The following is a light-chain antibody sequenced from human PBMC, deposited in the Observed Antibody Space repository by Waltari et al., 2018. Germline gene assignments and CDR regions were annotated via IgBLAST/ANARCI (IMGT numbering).Light chain of an antibody. Sequence: QTVVTQEPSLPVSPGGTVTLPCALSSGSLTTTAYATWYQQTPGQAPRTLVYKANARSSGVPDRFSVSILGNTAALTITGAQADDESDYYCALYMGSGIWVFGGGTRLTVL. CDR3: ALYMGSGIWV. CDR1: SGSLTTTAY. CDR2: KAN. V-gene: IGLV8-61*01. J-gene: IGLJ3*02.